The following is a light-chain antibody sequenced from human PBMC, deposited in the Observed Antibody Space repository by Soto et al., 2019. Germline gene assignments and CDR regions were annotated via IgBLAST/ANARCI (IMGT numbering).Light chain of an antibody. Sequence: DIQMTQSPSSLSASIGDRVTITCRASQTIRKSLNWYQQKAETAPKLLIFGASSLQSGVPSRFSASGSGTEFTLIINSLQPEDFATYHCQQSYSTPWTFGQGTKVDIK. CDR3: QQSYSTPWT. V-gene: IGKV1-39*01. J-gene: IGKJ1*01. CDR1: QTIRKS. CDR2: GAS.